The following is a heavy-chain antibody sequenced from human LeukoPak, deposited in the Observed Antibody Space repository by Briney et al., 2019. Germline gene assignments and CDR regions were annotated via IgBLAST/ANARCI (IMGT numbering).Heavy chain of an antibody. CDR3: AKEGFPYGDYPIDY. CDR2: ISGSGGST. J-gene: IGHJ4*02. D-gene: IGHD4-17*01. CDR1: GFTLSIYA. V-gene: IGHV3-23*01. Sequence: PGGSLRLSCAASGFTLSIYAMSCVRQAPGEGLECVSAISGSGGSTYYADSVKGRFTISRDNYKNTWYPQMNRLRAEGTAVYYCAKEGFPYGDYPIDYWGQGTLVTVSS.